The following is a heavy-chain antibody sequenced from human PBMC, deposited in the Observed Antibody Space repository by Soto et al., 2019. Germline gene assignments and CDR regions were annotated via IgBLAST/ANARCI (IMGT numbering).Heavy chain of an antibody. Sequence: QVQLQESGPGLVKPSQTLSLTCTVSGVSISSGNDYWNWIRQHPGKGLEWIGYIHYSGSTYYTPSLKSRVTISVDTSKNQFSLKLSTVTAADTAVYYCAREDTWGDYDAFDIWGQGTMVTVSS. V-gene: IGHV4-31*03. CDR3: AREDTWGDYDAFDI. CDR1: GVSISSGNDY. CDR2: IHYSGST. J-gene: IGHJ3*02. D-gene: IGHD5-12*01.